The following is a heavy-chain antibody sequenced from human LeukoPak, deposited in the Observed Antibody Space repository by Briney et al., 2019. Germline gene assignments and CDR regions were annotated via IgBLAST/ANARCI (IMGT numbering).Heavy chain of an antibody. CDR2: SYYSGST. J-gene: IGHJ4*02. CDR1: SDSISSSSYY. Sequence: PSETLSLTCTVSSDSISSSSYYWGWIRQPPGKGLEWLGSSYYSGSTYYNPSLKSRVTISVDTSKNQFSLNLYSVTAAETAVFYCATSYYHDFRQIDYWGQGTLVTVSS. D-gene: IGHD3-22*01. CDR3: ATSYYHDFRQIDY. V-gene: IGHV4-39*01.